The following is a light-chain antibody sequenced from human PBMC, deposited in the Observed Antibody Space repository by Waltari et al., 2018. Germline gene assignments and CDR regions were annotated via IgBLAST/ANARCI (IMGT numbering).Light chain of an antibody. J-gene: IGKJ4*01. CDR3: QYRTNWPLT. V-gene: IGKV3-11*01. Sequence: EIVLTQSQGPLSLSPGERATLSCRTSQSVTSYFAWYQQQPGQPPRLLIYDTSNRATGIPSRFTGSGSGTDFTLPISSLEPEDCAVYYCQYRTNWPLTFGGGTKVEMK. CDR2: DTS. CDR1: QSVTSY.